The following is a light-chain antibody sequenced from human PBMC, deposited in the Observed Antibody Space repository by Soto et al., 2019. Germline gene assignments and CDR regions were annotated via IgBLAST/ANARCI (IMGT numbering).Light chain of an antibody. V-gene: IGLV1-44*01. J-gene: IGLJ3*02. CDR2: GTS. Sequence: QSVLTQPPSASGTPGQRFTISCSGSTSNIGRNTVNWYQQLPRTAPKLLISGTSQRPSGVPDRFSGSRSGTSASLAISGLQSEDEADYYCAAWDDSLNGWVFGGGTKLTVL. CDR1: TSNIGRNT. CDR3: AAWDDSLNGWV.